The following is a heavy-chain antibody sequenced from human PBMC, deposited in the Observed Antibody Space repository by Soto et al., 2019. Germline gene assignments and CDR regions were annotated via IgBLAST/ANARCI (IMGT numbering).Heavy chain of an antibody. CDR2: IYYSGST. V-gene: IGHV4-31*03. Sequence: QVQLQESGPGLVKPSQTLSLTCTVSGGSISSGGYYWSWIRQHPGKGLEWIGYIYYSGSTYYNPSLKSGVTISVDTSKNQFSLKLSSVTAADTAVYDCARRDGYNSVDYWGQGTLVTVSS. CDR1: GGSISSGGYY. CDR3: ARRDGYNSVDY. D-gene: IGHD5-12*01. J-gene: IGHJ4*02.